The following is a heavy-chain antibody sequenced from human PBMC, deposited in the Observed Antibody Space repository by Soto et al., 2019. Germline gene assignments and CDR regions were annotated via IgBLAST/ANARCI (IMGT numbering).Heavy chain of an antibody. CDR1: GFTFSSYS. Sequence: GGSLRLSCAASGFTFSSYSMNWVRQAPGKGLEWVSSISSSSSYIYYADSVKGRFTISRDNAKNSLYLQMNSLRAEDTAVYYCARGRGGDAFDIWGQGTMVTVSS. CDR3: ARGRGGDAFDI. V-gene: IGHV3-21*01. CDR2: ISSSSSYI. J-gene: IGHJ3*02. D-gene: IGHD3-16*01.